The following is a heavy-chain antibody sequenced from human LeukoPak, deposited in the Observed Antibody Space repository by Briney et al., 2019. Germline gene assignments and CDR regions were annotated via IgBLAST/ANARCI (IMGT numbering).Heavy chain of an antibody. V-gene: IGHV3-21*01. J-gene: IGHJ4*02. D-gene: IGHD2-15*01. CDR1: GFTFNKHN. CDR3: AGAVCSETGCRFAF. Sequence: PGGSLRLSCAASGFTFNKHNMNWVRQAPGKGLEWVASISSSGSYISYADSVRGRFTITRDNVFNSLHVQMNSLRAEDTAVYFCAGAVCSETGCRFAFGGRGPLVPVPS. CDR2: ISSSGSYI.